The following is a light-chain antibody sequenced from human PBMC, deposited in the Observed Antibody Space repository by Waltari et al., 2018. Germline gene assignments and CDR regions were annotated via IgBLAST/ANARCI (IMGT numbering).Light chain of an antibody. J-gene: IGKJ4*01. V-gene: IGKV1-5*03. CDR1: QSISSW. CDR3: QQYNSFLLT. Sequence: DIQMTQSPSTLSASVGDRVTITCRASQSISSWLAWYQQKPGKAPKLLIYKASSLESGVPSRFSGSGSGTEFTLTISSLQPDDFATYYCQQYNSFLLTFGGGTKVEIK. CDR2: KAS.